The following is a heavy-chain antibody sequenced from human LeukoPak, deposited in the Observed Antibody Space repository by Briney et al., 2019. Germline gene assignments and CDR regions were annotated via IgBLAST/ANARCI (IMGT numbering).Heavy chain of an antibody. D-gene: IGHD3-3*01. CDR2: ISSSSSYI. V-gene: IGHV3-21*01. J-gene: IGHJ6*02. Sequence: GGSLRLSCAASGFTFSSYGMHWVRQAPGKGLEWVSSISSSSSYIYYADSVKGRFTISRDNAKNSLYLQMNSLRAEDTAVYYCARGEYDFWSGYYRNYYGMDVWGQGTTVTVSS. CDR1: GFTFSSYG. CDR3: ARGEYDFWSGYYRNYYGMDV.